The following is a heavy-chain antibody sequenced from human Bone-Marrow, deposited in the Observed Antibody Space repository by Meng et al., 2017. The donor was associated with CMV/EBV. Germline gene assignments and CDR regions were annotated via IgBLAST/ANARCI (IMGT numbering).Heavy chain of an antibody. CDR1: GGSFSGYY. CDR3: ARITQTYYYDSSGYENAFDI. CDR2: ISHSGST. V-gene: IGHV4-34*01. D-gene: IGHD3-22*01. J-gene: IGHJ3*02. Sequence: GSLRLSCAVYGGSFSGYYWSWIRQPPGKGLEWIGEISHSGSTNYSPSLKSRVTISVDTSKKQFSLKLSSVTAADTAVYYCARITQTYYYDSSGYENAFDIWGQGTMVTVSS.